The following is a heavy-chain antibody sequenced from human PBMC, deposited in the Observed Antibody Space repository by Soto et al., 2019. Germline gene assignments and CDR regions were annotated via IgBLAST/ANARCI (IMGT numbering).Heavy chain of an antibody. CDR1: GFTFSSYG. J-gene: IGHJ4*02. V-gene: IGHV3-30*18. D-gene: IGHD6-13*01. CDR3: DKDIYKGAAGTLLDY. Sequence: GGSLRLSCPASGFTFSSYGMHWVRQAPGKGLECVAVISYDGSNNYYADSVKGRFTISRDNSKNTPYLEMDSLRAEDTAVYYCDKDIYKGAAGTLLDYWGQGTLVNVSS. CDR2: ISYDGSNN.